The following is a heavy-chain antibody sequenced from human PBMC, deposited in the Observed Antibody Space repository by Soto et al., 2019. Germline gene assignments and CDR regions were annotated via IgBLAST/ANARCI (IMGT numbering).Heavy chain of an antibody. V-gene: IGHV4-39*01. CDR1: GGSISSSSYY. D-gene: IGHD6-19*01. J-gene: IGHJ4*02. Sequence: QRQLQESGPGLVKPSETLSLTCTVSGGSISSSSYYWGWIRQPPGKGLEWIGSIYYSGSTYYNPSLKSRVTISVDTSKNQFSLKLSSVTAADTAVYYCARHRQGWYFDYWGQGTLVTVSS. CDR3: ARHRQGWYFDY. CDR2: IYYSGST.